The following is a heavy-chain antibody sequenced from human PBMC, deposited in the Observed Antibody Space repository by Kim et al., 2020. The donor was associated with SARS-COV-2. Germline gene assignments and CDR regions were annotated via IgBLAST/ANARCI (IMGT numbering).Heavy chain of an antibody. J-gene: IGHJ4*02. CDR3: ASLGWFGELLPPDY. Sequence: GGSLRLSCAASGFTFSSYAMHWVRQAPGKGLEWVAVISYDGSNKYYADSVKGRFTISRDNSKNTLYLQMNSLRAEDTAVYYCASLGWFGELLPPDYWGQGTLVTVSS. CDR1: GFTFSSYA. D-gene: IGHD3-10*01. V-gene: IGHV3-30*04. CDR2: ISYDGSNK.